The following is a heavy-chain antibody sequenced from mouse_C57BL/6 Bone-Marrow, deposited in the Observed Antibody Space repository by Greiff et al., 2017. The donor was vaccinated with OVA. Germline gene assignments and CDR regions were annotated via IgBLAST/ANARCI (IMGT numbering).Heavy chain of an antibody. CDR2: ISSGGSYT. Sequence: EVKLVESGGDLVKPGGSLKLSCAASGFTFSSYGMSWVRQTPDKRLEWVATISSGGSYTYYPDSVKGRFTISRDHAKNTLYLQMSSLKSEDTAMYYCARGYWGYWGQGTTLTVSS. D-gene: IGHD1-2*01. J-gene: IGHJ2*01. CDR3: ARGYWGY. CDR1: GFTFSSYG. V-gene: IGHV5-6*01.